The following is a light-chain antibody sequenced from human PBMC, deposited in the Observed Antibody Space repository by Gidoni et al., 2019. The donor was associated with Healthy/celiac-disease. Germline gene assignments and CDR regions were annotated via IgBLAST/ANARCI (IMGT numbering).Light chain of an antibody. Sequence: DIQMTQSPSSLSASVGDRVTSTCQASQDISNYLTWYQQKPGKAPKLMIYDASNLETGVPSRFSGSGSVTDFTFTISILQPEDIATYYCQQYDNLPLTFGGGTKVEIK. J-gene: IGKJ4*01. CDR3: QQYDNLPLT. CDR1: QDISNY. CDR2: DAS. V-gene: IGKV1-33*01.